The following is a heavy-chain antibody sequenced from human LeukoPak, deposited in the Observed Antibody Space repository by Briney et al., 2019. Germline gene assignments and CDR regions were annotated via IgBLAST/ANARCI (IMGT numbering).Heavy chain of an antibody. CDR3: AASNSSSYYGMDV. CDR2: IVVGSGNT. J-gene: IGHJ6*02. CDR1: GFTFTSSA. D-gene: IGHD6-13*01. V-gene: IGHV1-58*02. Sequence: SVRVSFKASGFTFTSSAMQWVRQARGQRLEWIGWIVVGSGNTNYAQKFQERVTITRDMSTSTAYMELSSLRSEDTAVYYCAASNSSSYYGMDVWGQGTTVTVSS.